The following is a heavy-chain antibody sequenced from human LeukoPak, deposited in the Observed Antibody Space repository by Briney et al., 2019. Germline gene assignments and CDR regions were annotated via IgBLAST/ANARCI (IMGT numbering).Heavy chain of an antibody. J-gene: IGHJ4*02. Sequence: GGSPRLSCAASGFTFNIYSMNWVRQAPGKGLEWVSYIGVSSSSIFYADSVKGRFTISRDNAKNSVYLQVHSLRAEDTAVYYCARDRSRNFDFWGQGTLVTVSS. V-gene: IGHV3-48*01. D-gene: IGHD1-14*01. CDR3: ARDRSRNFDF. CDR1: GFTFNIYS. CDR2: IGVSSSSI.